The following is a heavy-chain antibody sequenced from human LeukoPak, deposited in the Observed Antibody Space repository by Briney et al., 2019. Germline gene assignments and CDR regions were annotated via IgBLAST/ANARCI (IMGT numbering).Heavy chain of an antibody. Sequence: SETLSLTCTVSGGSISSGSYYWSWIRQPAGKGLEWIGRIYTSGSTNYNPSLKSRVTISVDTSKNQFSLKLSSVTAADTAVYYCARDKYQLQYAFDIWGQGTMVTVSS. CDR2: IYTSGST. D-gene: IGHD2-2*01. CDR1: GGSISSGSYY. J-gene: IGHJ3*02. CDR3: ARDKYQLQYAFDI. V-gene: IGHV4-61*02.